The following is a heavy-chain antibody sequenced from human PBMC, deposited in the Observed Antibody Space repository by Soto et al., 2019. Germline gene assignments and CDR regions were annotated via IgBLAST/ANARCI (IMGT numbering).Heavy chain of an antibody. D-gene: IGHD2-15*01. CDR2: IIPILGET. J-gene: IGHJ6*02. CDR1: GTIFSSYT. V-gene: IGHV1-69*08. Sequence: QVQLVQSGAEVKKPGSSVRVSCKASGTIFSSYTISWVRQAPGQGLEWMGRIIPILGETNSAQKFQGRVTLTEDKPTNTAYMELNSLGLEDTAVYYCARGLGGRSDDGGQGTTVTVSS. CDR3: ARGLGGRSDD.